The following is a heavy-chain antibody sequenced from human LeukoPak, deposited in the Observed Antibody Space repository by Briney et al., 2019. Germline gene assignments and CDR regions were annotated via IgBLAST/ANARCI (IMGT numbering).Heavy chain of an antibody. V-gene: IGHV1-2*02. Sequence: ASVKVSCKASGYTFTGYYMHWVGQAPGQGLAWMGWINPNSGGTNYAQKFQGRVTMTRDTSISTAYMELSRLRSDDTAVYYCAREADWNDAHYWGQGTLVTVSS. J-gene: IGHJ4*02. CDR2: INPNSGGT. CDR3: AREADWNDAHY. CDR1: GYTFTGYY. D-gene: IGHD1-1*01.